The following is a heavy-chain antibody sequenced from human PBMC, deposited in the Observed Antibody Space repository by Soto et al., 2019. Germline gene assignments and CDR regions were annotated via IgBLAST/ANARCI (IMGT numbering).Heavy chain of an antibody. CDR2: IKSKTDGGTT. V-gene: IGHV3-15*07. CDR1: GFTFSNAW. CDR3: TTGPIAAAGTGQYYYYYYGMDV. J-gene: IGHJ6*02. D-gene: IGHD6-13*01. Sequence: GGSLRLSCAASGFTFSNAWMNWVRQAPGKGLEWVGRIKSKTDGGTTDYAAPVKGRFTISRDDSKNTLYLQMNSLKTEDTAVYYCTTGPIAAAGTGQYYYYYYGMDVWGQGTTVTVSS.